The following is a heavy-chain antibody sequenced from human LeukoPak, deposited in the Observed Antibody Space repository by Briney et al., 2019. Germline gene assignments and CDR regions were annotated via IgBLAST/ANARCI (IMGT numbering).Heavy chain of an antibody. CDR2: IYYSGTT. CDR3: ARGKSGPNYYYGLDV. D-gene: IGHD3-10*01. CDR1: GGSISSSGYY. J-gene: IGHJ6*02. Sequence: SETLSLTCNVSGGSISSSGYYWGWIRQPPGKGLEWIGSIYYSGTTYYNPSLKSRVTISVDTSKNQFSLKLSSVTAADTAVYYCARGKSGPNYYYGLDVWGQGTMVTVSS. V-gene: IGHV4-39*01.